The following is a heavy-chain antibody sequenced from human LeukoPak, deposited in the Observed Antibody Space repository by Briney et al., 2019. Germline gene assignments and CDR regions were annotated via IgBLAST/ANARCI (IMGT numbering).Heavy chain of an antibody. CDR1: GSTFTTYS. J-gene: IGHJ2*01. V-gene: IGHV3-48*01. CDR3: ARDRAAPTWYFDL. D-gene: IGHD2-15*01. Sequence: GGSLRLSCTASGSTFTTYSMNWVRQAPGKGLEWISYISSTSTTIYYADSVKGRFTISRDDVKNSLYLQMSSLRAEDTAVYYCARDRAAPTWYFDLWGRGTLVTVSS. CDR2: ISSTSTTI.